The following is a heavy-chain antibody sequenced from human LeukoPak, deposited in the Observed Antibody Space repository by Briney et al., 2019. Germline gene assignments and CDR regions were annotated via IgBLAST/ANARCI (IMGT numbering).Heavy chain of an antibody. V-gene: IGHV6-1*01. CDR3: SRWQHAGYFDY. CDR1: GDSVSTESAA. CDR2: TWYTSKWNY. Sequence: SQTLSLTCVIPGDSVSTESAAWNWIRQSPSRGLEWLGRTWYTSKWNYEYAVSVKGRMTINTDTSKNHFSLQLHSVTPEDTAMYYCSRWQHAGYFDYWDQGTLVTVSS. J-gene: IGHJ4*02.